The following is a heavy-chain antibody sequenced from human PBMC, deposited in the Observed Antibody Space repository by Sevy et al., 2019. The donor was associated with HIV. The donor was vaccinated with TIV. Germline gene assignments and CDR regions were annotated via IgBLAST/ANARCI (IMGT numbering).Heavy chain of an antibody. CDR1: GFTFSDYA. Sequence: GESLKISCAASGFTFSDYAIHWVRQAPGKGLEWVAFIWYDGSNKYYTDFVKGRFAISRDNSKNTLYLQMNSLRVEDTAVYYCAKLVVPAASNDDILTGYPDLRVNYGMDVWGQGTTVTVSS. J-gene: IGHJ6*02. CDR3: AKLVVPAASNDDILTGYPDLRVNYGMDV. D-gene: IGHD3-9*01. V-gene: IGHV3-30*02. CDR2: IWYDGSNK.